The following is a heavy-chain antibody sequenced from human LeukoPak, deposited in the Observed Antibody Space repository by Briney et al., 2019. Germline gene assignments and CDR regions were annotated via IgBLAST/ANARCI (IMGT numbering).Heavy chain of an antibody. D-gene: IGHD3-9*01. CDR1: GFTLSRYW. V-gene: IGHV3-64*01. J-gene: IGHJ3*02. Sequence: GGSLRLSCAASGFTLSRYWMSWVRQAPGKGLEYVSAISSNGGSTYYANSVKGRFTISRDNSKNTLYLQMGSLRAEDMAVYYCARDLSPYDILTGALAFDIWGQGTMVTVSS. CDR3: ARDLSPYDILTGALAFDI. CDR2: ISSNGGST.